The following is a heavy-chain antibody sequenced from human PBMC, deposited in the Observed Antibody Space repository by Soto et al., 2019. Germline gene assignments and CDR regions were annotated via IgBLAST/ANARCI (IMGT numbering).Heavy chain of an antibody. CDR3: ARIVREYYYGSGSYYNPFYYYYGMDV. V-gene: IGHV4-31*03. Sequence: SETLSLTCTVSGGSISSGGYYWSWIRQHPGKGLEWIGYIYYSGSTYYNPSLKSRVTISVDTSKNQFSLKLSSVTAAETAVYYCARIVREYYYGSGSYYNPFYYYYGMDVWGQGTTVTVSS. CDR2: IYYSGST. CDR1: GGSISSGGYY. J-gene: IGHJ6*02. D-gene: IGHD3-10*01.